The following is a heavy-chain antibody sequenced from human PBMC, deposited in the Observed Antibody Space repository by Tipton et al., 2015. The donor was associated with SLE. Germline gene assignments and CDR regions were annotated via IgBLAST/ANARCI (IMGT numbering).Heavy chain of an antibody. CDR1: GGSFSGYY. J-gene: IGHJ4*02. D-gene: IGHD3-3*01. CDR2: IYYSGST. Sequence: TLFLTCAVYGGSFSGYYWGWNRQPPGKGLEWIGNIYYSGSTYYNPSLKSRVTISVDTYKNQFSLKLSSVPAADTAVYYCARHGVGFSNYDYWGQGTLVTASS. CDR3: ARHGVGFSNYDY. V-gene: IGHV4-34*01.